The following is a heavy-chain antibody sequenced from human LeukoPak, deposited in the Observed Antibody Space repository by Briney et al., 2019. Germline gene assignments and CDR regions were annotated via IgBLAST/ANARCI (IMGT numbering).Heavy chain of an antibody. D-gene: IGHD2-8*01. CDR1: GGSFSGYY. V-gene: IGHV4-34*01. CDR2: INHSGST. Sequence: SETLSLTCAVYGGSFSGYYWSWIRQPPGKGLEWIGEINHSGSTNYNPSLKSRVTISVDTSKNQFALKLSSVTAADTAVYYCARAFRMYALHNWFDPWGQGTLVTVSS. J-gene: IGHJ5*02. CDR3: ARAFRMYALHNWFDP.